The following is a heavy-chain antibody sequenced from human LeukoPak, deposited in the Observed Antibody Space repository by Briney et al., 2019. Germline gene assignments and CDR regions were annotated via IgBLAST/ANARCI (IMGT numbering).Heavy chain of an antibody. CDR1: GFTFSSYW. Sequence: GGSLRLSCAASGFTFSSYWMSWVRQAPGKGLEWVANIKQDGSEKYYVDSVKGRFTISRDNAKNSLYLQMNSLRAEDTAVYYLSRNVHTALAVLACEPWAQGPGVSV. CDR2: IKQDGSEK. V-gene: IGHV3-7*03. D-gene: IGHD5-18*01. J-gene: IGHJ5*02. CDR3: SRNVHTALAVLACEP.